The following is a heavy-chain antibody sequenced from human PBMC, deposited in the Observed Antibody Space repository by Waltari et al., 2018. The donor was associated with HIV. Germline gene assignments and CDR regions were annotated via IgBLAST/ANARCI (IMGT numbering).Heavy chain of an antibody. D-gene: IGHD3-16*01. J-gene: IGHJ4*02. CDR1: GASISSGNFY. CDR3: ARVRLNPRGYFDN. CDR2: ISY. Sequence: QVQLRESGPGLVKPSETLSLTCTVSGASISSGNFYWSWIRQQPAKGLEWLGYISYQGVTYNNQFSLRLNSVTAADTAVYYCARVRLNPRGYFDNWGQGTQVTVSS. V-gene: IGHV4-31*01.